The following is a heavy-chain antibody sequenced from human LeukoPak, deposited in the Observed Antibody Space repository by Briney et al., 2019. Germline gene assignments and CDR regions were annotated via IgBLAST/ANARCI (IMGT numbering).Heavy chain of an antibody. D-gene: IGHD6-19*01. CDR3: ARNRGGWYRWFDP. J-gene: IGHJ5*02. V-gene: IGHV3-48*03. CDR2: ISGSGKGI. Sequence: GGSLRLSCAASGFTFSTYEMNWVRHAPGKGLEGVSYISGSGKGIHYADSVKGRFTISRDNAKNTLYLQMNSLRVEDTAIYYCARNRGGWYRWFDPWGQGTLVTVSA. CDR1: GFTFSTYE.